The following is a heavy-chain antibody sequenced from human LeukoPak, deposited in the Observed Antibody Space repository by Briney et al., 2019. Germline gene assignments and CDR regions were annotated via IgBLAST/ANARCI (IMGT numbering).Heavy chain of an antibody. CDR1: DPSINTYY. D-gene: IGHD3-10*01. J-gene: IGHJ4*02. Sequence: SETLSLTCTVSDPSINTYYWSWIRQPAGKGLERIVHLHATGTTNYNPFLKSRVTMSIDTSKNQFSLKLRSVTAADTAVYYCAKVAKYYYGPETYFFFENWGQGTLVTVSS. V-gene: IGHV4-4*07. CDR3: AKVAKYYYGPETYFFFEN. CDR2: LHATGTT.